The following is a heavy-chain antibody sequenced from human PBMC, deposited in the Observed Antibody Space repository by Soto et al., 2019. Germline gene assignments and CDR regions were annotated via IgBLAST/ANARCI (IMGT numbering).Heavy chain of an antibody. CDR2: HYIGGST. Sequence: PGGSLRLSCATSGFPVSSYYLSWVRQAPGNGLECVSVHYIGGSTYYADSVQGRFTISRDQSKHTRYLQMRRMRAEDAAVYFCARHRHPRGTVGATSPLDPGGRGTQVTVSS. J-gene: IGHJ5*02. CDR1: GFPVSSYY. D-gene: IGHD1-26*01. V-gene: IGHV3-53*01. CDR3: ARHRHPRGTVGATSPLDP.